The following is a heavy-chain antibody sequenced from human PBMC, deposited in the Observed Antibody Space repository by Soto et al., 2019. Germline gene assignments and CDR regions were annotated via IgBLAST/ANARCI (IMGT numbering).Heavy chain of an antibody. CDR1: GYTFTSYA. CDR2: INAGNGNT. J-gene: IGHJ4*02. D-gene: IGHD1-1*01. CDR3: ARLLGGTEETDY. V-gene: IGHV1-3*01. Sequence: GASVKVSCKASGYTFTSYAMHWVRQAPGQRLEWMGWINAGNGNTKYSQKFQGRVTITRDTSASTAYMELSSLRSEDTAVYYCARLLGGTEETDYWGQGTLVTVSS.